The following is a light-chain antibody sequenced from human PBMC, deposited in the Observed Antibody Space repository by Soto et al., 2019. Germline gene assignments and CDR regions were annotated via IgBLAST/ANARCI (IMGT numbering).Light chain of an antibody. J-gene: IGLJ2*01. CDR2: EVS. CDR3: SSFAGINNLL. CDR1: SSDVGAYDY. Sequence: QSALTQPPSASGSPGQSVTISCTGTSSDVGAYDYVSWYQQHPGKAPKLMIYEVSQRPSGVPDRFSGSKSGNTASPTISGLQAEDEGDYYCSSFAGINNLLFGGGTKVTVL. V-gene: IGLV2-8*01.